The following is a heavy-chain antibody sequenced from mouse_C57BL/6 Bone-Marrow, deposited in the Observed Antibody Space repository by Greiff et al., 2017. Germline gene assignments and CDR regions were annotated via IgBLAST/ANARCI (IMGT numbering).Heavy chain of an antibody. CDR3: ARKGLLRYYVDY. J-gene: IGHJ2*01. Sequence: QVQLQQSGAELARPGASVKLSCKASGYTFTSYGISWVKQSTGQGLEWIGEIYPRSGNTYYNEKFKGKATLTADKSSSTAYMELRSLTSEDSAVYFCARKGLLRYYVDYLGQGTTLTVSS. CDR1: GYTFTSYG. D-gene: IGHD1-1*01. V-gene: IGHV1-81*01. CDR2: IYPRSGNT.